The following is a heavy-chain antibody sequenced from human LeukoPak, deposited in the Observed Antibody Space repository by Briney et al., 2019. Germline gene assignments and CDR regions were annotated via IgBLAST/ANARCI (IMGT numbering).Heavy chain of an antibody. Sequence: PGGSLRLSCAVSGFSVTNNYMSWVRQAPGKGLEWVSSISSSSSYIYYADSVKGRFTISRDNAKNSLYLQMNSLRAEDTAVYYCAREAYYYDSSGYYCDYWGQGTLVTVSS. CDR1: GFSVTNNY. V-gene: IGHV3-21*01. J-gene: IGHJ4*02. D-gene: IGHD3-22*01. CDR3: AREAYYYDSSGYYCDY. CDR2: ISSSSSYI.